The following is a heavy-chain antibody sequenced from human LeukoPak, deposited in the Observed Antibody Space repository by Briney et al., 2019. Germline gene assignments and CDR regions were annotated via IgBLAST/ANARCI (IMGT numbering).Heavy chain of an antibody. V-gene: IGHV1-8*01. CDR2: MNPSSGNT. D-gene: IGHD6-19*01. CDR3: ARGPTATAVAGTSWFDP. Sequence: ASVKVSCKASGYTFTSYDINWVRQATGQGLEWMGWMNPSSGNTGYAQKFQGRVTMTRNTSISTAYMELSSLISEDTAVYYCARGPTATAVAGTSWFDPWGQGTRVTVSS. J-gene: IGHJ5*02. CDR1: GYTFTSYD.